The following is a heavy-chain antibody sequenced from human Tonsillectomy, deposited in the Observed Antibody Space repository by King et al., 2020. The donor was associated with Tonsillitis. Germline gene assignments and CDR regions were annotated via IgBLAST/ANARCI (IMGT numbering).Heavy chain of an antibody. CDR3: ARGVVSGWYDRGWFDP. CDR1: GFTFSSYW. CDR2: INSDGSST. D-gene: IGHD6-19*01. J-gene: IGHJ5*02. Sequence: VQLVESGGGLVQPGGSLRLSCAASGFTFSSYWMHWVRQAPGKGLVWVSRINSDGSSTSYADSVKGRFTISRDNAKNTLYLQMNSLRAEDTAVYYWARGVVSGWYDRGWFDPWGQGTLVTVSS. V-gene: IGHV3-74*01.